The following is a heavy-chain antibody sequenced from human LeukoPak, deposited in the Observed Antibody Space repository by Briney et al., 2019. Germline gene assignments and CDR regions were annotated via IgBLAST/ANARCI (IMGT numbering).Heavy chain of an antibody. V-gene: IGHV1-2*02. CDR3: ARGDQLRPNWFDP. Sequence: GASVKVSCKGSGYTFTGYYMHWVRQAPGQGLEWMGWINPNSGGTNYAQKFQGRVTMTRDTSISTAYMELSRLRSDDTAVYYCARGDQLRPNWFDPWGQGTLVTVSS. J-gene: IGHJ5*02. CDR2: INPNSGGT. D-gene: IGHD2-2*01. CDR1: GYTFTGYY.